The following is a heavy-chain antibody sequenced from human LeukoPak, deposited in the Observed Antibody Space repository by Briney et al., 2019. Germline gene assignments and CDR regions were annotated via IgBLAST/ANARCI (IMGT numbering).Heavy chain of an antibody. Sequence: LGASVKVSCKASGYTFTRYYMHWVRQAPGQGLEWMGIINPSGGSTSYAQKFQGRVTMTRDTSTNTVYMKLSRLRSDDTAVYYCARDREYGSSAFDIWGQGTMVTVSS. CDR1: GYTFTRYY. D-gene: IGHD3-10*01. CDR3: ARDREYGSSAFDI. J-gene: IGHJ3*02. CDR2: INPSGGST. V-gene: IGHV1-46*01.